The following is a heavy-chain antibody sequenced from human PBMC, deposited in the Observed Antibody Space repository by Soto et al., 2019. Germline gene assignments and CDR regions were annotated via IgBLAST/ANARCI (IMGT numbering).Heavy chain of an antibody. D-gene: IGHD3-10*01. J-gene: IGHJ4*02. CDR1: GGSISSYY. CDR2: IYYSGST. Sequence: QVQLQESGPGLVKPSETLSLTCTVSGGSISSYYWSWIRQPPGKGLEWIGYIYYSGSTNYNPSLKSRVTISVDTSKNQFSLKLSSVTAADTAVYYCARVRYYGSGRQSTYFDYWGQGTLVTVSS. V-gene: IGHV4-59*01. CDR3: ARVRYYGSGRQSTYFDY.